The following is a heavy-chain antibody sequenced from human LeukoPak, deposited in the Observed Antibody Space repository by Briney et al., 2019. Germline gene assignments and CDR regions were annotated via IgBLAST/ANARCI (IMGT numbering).Heavy chain of an antibody. CDR1: GFTFSIYA. V-gene: IGHV3-21*01. CDR3: ARDLAVHAFDI. CDR2: ISSSSSYI. Sequence: GGSLRLSCAASGFTFSIYAMSWVRQAPGKGLEWVSSISSSSSYIYYADSVKGRFTISRDNAKNSLYLQMNSLRAEDTAVYYCARDLAVHAFDIWGQGTMVTVSS. J-gene: IGHJ3*02. D-gene: IGHD6-19*01.